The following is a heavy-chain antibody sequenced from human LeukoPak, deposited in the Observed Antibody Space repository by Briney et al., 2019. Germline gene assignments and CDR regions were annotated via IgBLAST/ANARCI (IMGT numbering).Heavy chain of an antibody. CDR2: ISRSSSYI. CDR3: ARELSIYCSGGSCHDWFDP. CDR1: GFTFSSYS. V-gene: IGHV3-21*01. Sequence: GGSLRLSCAASGFTFSSYSMNWVRQAPGKGLEWVSSISRSSSYIYYADSVKGRFTISRDNAKNSLYLQMNSLRAEDTAVCYCARELSIYCSGGSCHDWFDPWGQGTLVTVSS. D-gene: IGHD2-15*01. J-gene: IGHJ5*02.